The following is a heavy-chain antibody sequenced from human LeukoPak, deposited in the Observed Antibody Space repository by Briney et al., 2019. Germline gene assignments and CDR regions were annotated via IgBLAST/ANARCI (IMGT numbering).Heavy chain of an antibody. J-gene: IGHJ3*02. CDR3: ARERRATLDAFDI. CDR1: GYTFTSYD. CDR2: MNPNSGNT. D-gene: IGHD1-26*01. V-gene: IGHV1-8*01. Sequence: ASVKVSCKASGYTFTSYDINWVRQATGQGLEWMGWMNPNSGNTGYAQKFQGRVTMTRNTSISTAYMELSSLRSEDTAVYYCARERRATLDAFDIRGQGTMVTVSS.